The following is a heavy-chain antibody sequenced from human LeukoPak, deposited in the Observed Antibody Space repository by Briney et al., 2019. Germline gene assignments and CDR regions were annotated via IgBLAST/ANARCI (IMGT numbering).Heavy chain of an antibody. J-gene: IGHJ4*02. D-gene: IGHD1-1*01. Sequence: GGSLRLSCAASGFTFNNYGMAWVRLAPGKGLEWVSTISGGGGGAFYADSVKGRFTISRDNSKNTLYLQMNSLRAEDTALYYCARKQGGTWTLDYWGQGTLVTVSS. V-gene: IGHV3-23*01. CDR2: ISGGGGGA. CDR3: ARKQGGTWTLDY. CDR1: GFTFNNYG.